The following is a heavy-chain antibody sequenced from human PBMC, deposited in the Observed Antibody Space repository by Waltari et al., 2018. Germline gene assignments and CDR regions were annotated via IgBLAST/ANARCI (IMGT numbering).Heavy chain of an antibody. V-gene: IGHV4-59*01. CDR1: GGSIRSYY. Sequence: QVQLQESGPGLVKPSATLSLTCTVSGGSIRSYYWSWIRQPPGKGLEWIGYIYYSGSTNYNPSLKSRVTISVDTSKNQFSLKLSSVTAADTAVYYCARDRGTAIFDYWGQGTLVTVSS. J-gene: IGHJ4*02. D-gene: IGHD2-21*02. CDR3: ARDRGTAIFDY. CDR2: IYYSGST.